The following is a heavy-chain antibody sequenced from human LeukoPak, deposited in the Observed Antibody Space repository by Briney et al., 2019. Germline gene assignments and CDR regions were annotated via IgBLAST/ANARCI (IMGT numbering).Heavy chain of an antibody. Sequence: ASVKVSCKASGYTFTGYYMHWVRQAPGQGLEWMGWINPNSGGTNYAQKFQGRVTMTRDTSISTAYMELSRLRSDDTAVYYCARVPPYRSSWYDYWGQGTLVTVSS. D-gene: IGHD6-13*01. CDR2: INPNSGGT. CDR1: GYTFTGYY. J-gene: IGHJ4*02. V-gene: IGHV1-2*02. CDR3: ARVPPYRSSWYDY.